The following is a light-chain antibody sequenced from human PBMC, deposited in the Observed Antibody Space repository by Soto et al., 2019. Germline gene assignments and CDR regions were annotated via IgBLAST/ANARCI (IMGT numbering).Light chain of an antibody. CDR2: DAS. Sequence: EFVLTQSPGTLSLSPGERATLSCRASQTVRNNYLAWYQQKPGQAPRLLIYDASSRATGIPDRFSGGGSGTDVTLAISRLEREDFAVYYCQQSRNDPLTLGGGTKVDIK. V-gene: IGKV3D-20*02. CDR3: QQSRNDPLT. J-gene: IGKJ4*01. CDR1: QTVRNNY.